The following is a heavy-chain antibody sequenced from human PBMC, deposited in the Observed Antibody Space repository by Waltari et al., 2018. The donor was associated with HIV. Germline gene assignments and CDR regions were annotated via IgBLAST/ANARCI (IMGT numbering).Heavy chain of an antibody. D-gene: IGHD6-19*01. CDR3: VREGRSSTAWYYFDF. J-gene: IGHJ4*02. CDR2: IIPILGTP. CDR1: GDTFSSYG. V-gene: IGHV1-69*11. Sequence: QVQLVQSGAEVKKPGSSVKVSCKASGDTFSSYGINWVRQAPGQGLEWIGGIIPILGTPSDAQMFQDRVTITADESTTTAYMDLRSLRSEDTAVYYCVREGRSSTAWYYFDFWGQGTLVTVSS.